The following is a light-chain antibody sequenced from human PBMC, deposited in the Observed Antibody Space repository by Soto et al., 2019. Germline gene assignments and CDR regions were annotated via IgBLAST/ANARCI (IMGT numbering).Light chain of an antibody. CDR2: GNN. Sequence: QTVVPQPPSVSGAPGQRVTISCTGSSSNIGATYDVHWYQQLPGTAPKLLISGNNNRPSGVPDRFSGSKSGTSASLSITGLQAEDEADYYFQSYDSSLGYVFGTGTKLTAL. CDR3: QSYDSSLGYV. CDR1: SSNIGATYD. V-gene: IGLV1-40*01. J-gene: IGLJ1*01.